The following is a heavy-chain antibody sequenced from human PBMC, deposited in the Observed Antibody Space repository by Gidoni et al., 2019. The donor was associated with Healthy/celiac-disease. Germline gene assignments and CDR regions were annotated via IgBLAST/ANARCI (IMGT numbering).Heavy chain of an antibody. CDR3: ARDSETGEYSGYDLGIDY. J-gene: IGHJ4*02. CDR2: ISSSSSYI. V-gene: IGHV3-21*01. D-gene: IGHD5-12*01. CDR1: GFTFRSYS. Sequence: EVPLVESGGGLVKPGGSLRLSCAASGFTFRSYSTTWVRQAPGKGLEWVSSISSSSSYIYDADSVKGRFTISRDNAKNSLYLQMNSLRAEDTAVYYCARDSETGEYSGYDLGIDYWGQGTLVTVSS.